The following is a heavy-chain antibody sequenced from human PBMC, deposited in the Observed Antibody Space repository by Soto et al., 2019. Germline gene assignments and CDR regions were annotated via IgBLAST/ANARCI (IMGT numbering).Heavy chain of an antibody. D-gene: IGHD3-22*01. J-gene: IGHJ4*02. Sequence: ASVKVSCKASGYTFTSYYMHWVRQAPGQGLEWMGIINPSGGSTSYAQKFQGRVTMTRDTSTSTVYMELSSLRSEDTAVYYCARDGVRGYYYDSSGYPRANYFDYWGQ. CDR2: INPSGGST. CDR1: GYTFTSYY. V-gene: IGHV1-46*01. CDR3: ARDGVRGYYYDSSGYPRANYFDY.